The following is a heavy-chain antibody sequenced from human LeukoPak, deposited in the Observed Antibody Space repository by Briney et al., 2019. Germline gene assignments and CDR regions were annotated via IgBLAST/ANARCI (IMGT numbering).Heavy chain of an antibody. CDR3: ALRGGVYSYGRYLYYFDY. D-gene: IGHD5-18*01. CDR1: GYTLTELS. J-gene: IGHJ4*02. CDR2: ISAYNGNT. V-gene: IGHV1-18*01. Sequence: ASVKVSCKVSGYTLTELSMHWVRQAPGKGLEWMGWISAYNGNTNYAQKLQGRVTMTTDTSTSTAYMELRSLRSDDTAVYYCALRGGVYSYGRYLYYFDYWGQGTLVTVSS.